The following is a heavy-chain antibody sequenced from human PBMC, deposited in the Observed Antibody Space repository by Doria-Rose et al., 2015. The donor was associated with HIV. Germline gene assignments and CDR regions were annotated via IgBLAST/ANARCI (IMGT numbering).Heavy chain of an antibody. Sequence: QITLKESGPVLVKPTETPTLTCTVSGVSLSSPGMGVSWIRQPPGKALEWLANIFSDDERSYKTSLKSRLTISRDTAKSQVVLTMTDMDPVGTATYYCARIKSSRWYHKYYFDFWGQGTLVIVSA. CDR2: IFSDDER. CDR1: GVSLSSPGMG. CDR3: ARIKSSRWYHKYYFDF. D-gene: IGHD6-13*01. J-gene: IGHJ4*02. V-gene: IGHV2-26*01.